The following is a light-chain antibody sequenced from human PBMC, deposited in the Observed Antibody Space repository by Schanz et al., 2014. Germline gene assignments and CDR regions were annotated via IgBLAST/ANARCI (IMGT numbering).Light chain of an antibody. V-gene: IGLV2-11*01. J-gene: IGLJ3*02. Sequence: QSALTQPRSVSGSPGQSVTISCTGTSSDVGGYNHVSWYQQRPGKAPKLIIYDVTKRPSGVPDRFSASKSGNTASLTISGLQAEDEADYYCCSYAGTYWVFGGGTKLT. CDR3: CSYAGTYWV. CDR2: DVT. CDR1: SSDVGGYNH.